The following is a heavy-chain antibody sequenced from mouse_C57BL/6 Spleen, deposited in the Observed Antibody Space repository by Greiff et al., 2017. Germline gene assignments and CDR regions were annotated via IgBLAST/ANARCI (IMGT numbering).Heavy chain of an antibody. D-gene: IGHD2-4*01. V-gene: IGHV1-80*01. CDR1: GYAFSSYW. CDR3: ARSVGLRPYYYAMDD. CDR2: IYPGDGDT. J-gene: IGHJ4*01. Sequence: QVQLQQSGAELVKPGASVKISCKASGYAFSSYWMNWVKQRPGKGLEWIGQIYPGDGDTNYNGKFKGKATLTADKSSSTAYMQLSSLTSEDSAVYFCARSVGLRPYYYAMDDWGQGTSVTVSS.